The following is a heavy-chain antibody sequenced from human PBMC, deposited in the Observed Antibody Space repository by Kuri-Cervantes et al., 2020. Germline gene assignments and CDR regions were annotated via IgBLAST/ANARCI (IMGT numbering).Heavy chain of an antibody. CDR1: GFTFRGYG. J-gene: IGHJ4*02. CDR3: ASRNGDYVDY. CDR2: LSGSGGST. V-gene: IGHV3-23*01. Sequence: GESLKISCAASGFTFRGYGMNWVRQAPGKGLEWVSALSGSGGSTYYADSVKGRFTISRDNSKNTLYLQMNSLRAEDTAVYYCASRNGDYVDYWGQGTLVTVSS. D-gene: IGHD4-17*01.